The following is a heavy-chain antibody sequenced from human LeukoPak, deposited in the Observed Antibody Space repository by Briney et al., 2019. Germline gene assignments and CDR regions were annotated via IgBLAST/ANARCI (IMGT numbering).Heavy chain of an antibody. V-gene: IGHV3-48*03. J-gene: IGHJ6*04. D-gene: IGHD2-15*01. Sequence: GGSLRLSCAASGFSFSTYEMNWVRQAPGKWLEWLSYISSSGSAIYSADSVKGRFTISRDNAKNSLYLQMNSLRAEDTAVYYCVRGLVVAATPPYSYYGMDVWGKGTTVTVSS. CDR2: ISSSGSAI. CDR3: VRGLVVAATPPYSYYGMDV. CDR1: GFSFSTYE.